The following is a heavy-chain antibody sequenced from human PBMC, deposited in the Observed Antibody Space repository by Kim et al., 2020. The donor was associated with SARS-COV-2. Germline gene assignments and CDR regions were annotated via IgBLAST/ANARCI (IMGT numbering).Heavy chain of an antibody. V-gene: IGHV4-34*01. CDR2: INHSGST. J-gene: IGHJ5*02. CDR3: ARVYCSGGSCYYIKGNWFDP. Sequence: SETLSLTCAVYGGSFSGYYWSWIRQPPGKGLEWIGEINHSGSTNYNPSLRSRVTISVDTSKNQFSLKLSSVTAADTAVYYCARVYCSGGSCYYIKGNWFDPWGQGTLVTVSS. D-gene: IGHD2-15*01. CDR1: GGSFSGYY.